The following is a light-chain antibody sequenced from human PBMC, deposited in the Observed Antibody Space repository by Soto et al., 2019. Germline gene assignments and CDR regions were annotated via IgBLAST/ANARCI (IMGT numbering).Light chain of an antibody. Sequence: QSALTQPASVSGSPGQSMTISCSGTRSDIGSYNYVAWYQQFPGKTPKILIYGVSNRPSGVSSRFSGSKSGNTASLTISGLQAEEEADYYCISYTGSSTAYVFGSGTKLTVL. CDR2: GVS. V-gene: IGLV2-14*01. CDR3: ISYTGSSTAYV. CDR1: RSDIGSYNY. J-gene: IGLJ1*01.